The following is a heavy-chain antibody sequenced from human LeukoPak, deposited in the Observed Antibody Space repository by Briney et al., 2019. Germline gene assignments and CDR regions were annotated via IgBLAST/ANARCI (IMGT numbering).Heavy chain of an antibody. CDR1: GFTFSSYA. Sequence: GGSLRLSCAASGFTFSSYAMSWARQAPGKGLEWVSGISFSGGGTYYADSVKGRFTISRDNSKNTLYLQMNSLRVEDTAVYYCAKGNWGERLDWYFDLWGRGTLVTVSS. V-gene: IGHV3-23*01. D-gene: IGHD1-26*01. J-gene: IGHJ2*01. CDR2: ISFSGGGT. CDR3: AKGNWGERLDWYFDL.